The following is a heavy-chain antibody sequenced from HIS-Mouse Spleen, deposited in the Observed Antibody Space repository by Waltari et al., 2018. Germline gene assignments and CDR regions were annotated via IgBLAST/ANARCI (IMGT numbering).Heavy chain of an antibody. CDR1: GFTFGSYG. CDR2: ISYDGSNK. J-gene: IGHJ3*02. CDR3: AKGGSTTVTAFDI. Sequence: QVQLVESGGGVVQPGRSLRLSCAASGFTFGSYGMHWVRQAPGKGLEWVAVISYDGSNKYYADSVKGRFTISRDNSKNTLYLQMNSLRAEDTAVYYCAKGGSTTVTAFDIWGQGTMVTVSS. D-gene: IGHD4-17*01. V-gene: IGHV3-30*18.